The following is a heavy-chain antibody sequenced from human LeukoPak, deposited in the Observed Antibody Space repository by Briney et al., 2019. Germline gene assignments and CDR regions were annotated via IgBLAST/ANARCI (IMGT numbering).Heavy chain of an antibody. D-gene: IGHD2-15*01. Sequence: ASVKVSCKASGYTFTGYGISWVRQAPGQGLEWMGWISAYNGNTNYAQKLQGRVTMTTDTSTSTAYMELRSLRSDDTAVYYCARETRLVAANPALFDYWGQGTLVTVSS. V-gene: IGHV1-18*01. J-gene: IGHJ4*02. CDR1: GYTFTGYG. CDR2: ISAYNGNT. CDR3: ARETRLVAANPALFDY.